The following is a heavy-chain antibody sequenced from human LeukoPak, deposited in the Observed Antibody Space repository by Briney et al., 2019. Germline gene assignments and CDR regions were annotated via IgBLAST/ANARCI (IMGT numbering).Heavy chain of an antibody. J-gene: IGHJ4*02. D-gene: IGHD3-22*01. V-gene: IGHV4-59*01. CDR1: GGSISSYY. CDR2: IYYSGST. CDR3: ARLLYHYDSSGYYALGYFDY. Sequence: PSETLSLTCTVSGGSISSYYWSWMRQPPGKALEWIGYIYYSGSTTYNPSLKSRVTISVDTSKNQFSLKLTSVTAADTAVYYCARLLYHYDSSGYYALGYFDYWGQGTLVTVSS.